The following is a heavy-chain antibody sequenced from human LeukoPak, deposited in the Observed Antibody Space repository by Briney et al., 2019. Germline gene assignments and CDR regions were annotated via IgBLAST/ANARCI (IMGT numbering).Heavy chain of an antibody. CDR2: ISLAGQT. J-gene: IGHJ4*02. V-gene: IGHV4-4*02. D-gene: IGHD1-26*01. Sequence: SGTLSLTCGVSGGSISGTNWWSWVRQPPGQGLEWIGEISLAGQTNYNPSLNGRVTMSLDKSSNQLSLHLTSVTAADTATYFCSRESGPFCPFGYWGQGALVIVSS. CDR3: SRESGPFCPFGY. CDR1: GGSISGTNW.